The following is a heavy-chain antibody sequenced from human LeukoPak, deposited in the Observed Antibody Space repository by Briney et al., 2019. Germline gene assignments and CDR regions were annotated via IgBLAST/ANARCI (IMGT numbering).Heavy chain of an antibody. CDR1: GFTFSSYW. V-gene: IGHV3-74*01. Sequence: PGGSLRLSCAASGFTFSSYWMHWVRQAPGKGLVWVSRINSDGSSTSYADSVKGRFTISRDNAKNTLYLQMNSLRAEDTAVYYCATASGYSYGTPDYWGQGTLVTVSS. J-gene: IGHJ4*02. CDR3: ATASGYSYGTPDY. CDR2: INSDGSST. D-gene: IGHD5-18*01.